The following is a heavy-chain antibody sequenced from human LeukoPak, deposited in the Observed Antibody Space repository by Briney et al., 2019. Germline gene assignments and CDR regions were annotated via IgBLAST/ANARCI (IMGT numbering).Heavy chain of an antibody. CDR2: IWHDGNIK. CDR1: GFTFSTYG. J-gene: IGHJ3*01. CDR3: ARAVGPFDF. Sequence: GGSLRLSCAASGFTFSTYGMHWVRQAPGKGLEWVAVIWHDGNIKYYADSVKGRFTISRDNSKNTLYLQMNSLRAEDTAVYYCARAVGPFDFRGPGTIVIVSS. V-gene: IGHV3-33*01.